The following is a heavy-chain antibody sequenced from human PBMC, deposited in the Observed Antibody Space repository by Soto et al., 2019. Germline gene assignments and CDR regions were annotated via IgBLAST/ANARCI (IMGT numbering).Heavy chain of an antibody. Sequence: GASVKVSCTASGYTFTSYGISWVRQAPGQGLEWMGWISAYNGNTNYAQKLQGRVTMTTDTSTSTAYMELRSLRSDDTAVYYCARVELSSGWYGSLGGINYYYGMDVWGQGTTVTVSS. CDR3: ARVELSSGWYGSLGGINYYYGMDV. V-gene: IGHV1-18*01. CDR1: GYTFTSYG. CDR2: ISAYNGNT. D-gene: IGHD6-19*01. J-gene: IGHJ6*02.